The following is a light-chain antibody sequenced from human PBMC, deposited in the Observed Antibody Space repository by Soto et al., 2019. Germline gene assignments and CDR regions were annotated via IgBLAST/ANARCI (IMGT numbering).Light chain of an antibody. Sequence: EFVLTQSPATLSLSPGERATLSCRASQSVGSYLAWYQHKPGQAPRLLISDASNRATGIPARFSGSGSETDFTLTISSLEPEDSAVYYCQQRSNWPSLTFGGGTKVDIK. CDR3: QQRSNWPSLT. CDR2: DAS. V-gene: IGKV3-11*01. J-gene: IGKJ4*01. CDR1: QSVGSY.